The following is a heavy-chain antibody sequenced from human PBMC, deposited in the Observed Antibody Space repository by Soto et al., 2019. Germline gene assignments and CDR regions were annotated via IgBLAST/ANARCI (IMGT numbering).Heavy chain of an antibody. Sequence: QVQLEESGGGVVQPGRSLRLPCAASGFTFSSYAMHWVRQAPGEGLEWVAVISYDGSKKHHADSVKGRFTISRDNYKNTLYLQMNSLRAEDTAVYYCARDVTDYSDSRGYLWGQGTLVTVSS. CDR2: ISYDGSKK. V-gene: IGHV3-30-3*01. CDR1: GFTFSSYA. D-gene: IGHD3-22*01. J-gene: IGHJ4*02. CDR3: ARDVTDYSDSRGYL.